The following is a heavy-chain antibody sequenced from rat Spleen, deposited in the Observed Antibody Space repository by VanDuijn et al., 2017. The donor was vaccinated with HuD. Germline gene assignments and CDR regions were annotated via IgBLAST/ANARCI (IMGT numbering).Heavy chain of an antibody. D-gene: IGHD2-2*01. Sequence: EVQLVESGGGLVQPGRSLKLSCAASRFTFSKFGMTWVRQAPTKGLEWVASISAGGGRNFYRDSVKGRFTISRDNAKSTLCLQMDSLRSEDTATYYCARAGYLRDWYFDFWGPGTMVTVSS. CDR1: RFTFSKFG. CDR3: ARAGYLRDWYFDF. V-gene: IGHV5S13*01. J-gene: IGHJ1*01. CDR2: ISAGGGRN.